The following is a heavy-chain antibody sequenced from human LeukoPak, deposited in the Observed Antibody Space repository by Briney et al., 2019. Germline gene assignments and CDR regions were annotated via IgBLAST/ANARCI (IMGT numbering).Heavy chain of an antibody. J-gene: IGHJ4*02. CDR3: ARFGSGTYYFDY. V-gene: IGHV3-21*04. Sequence: GGSLRLSCAASGFTFSVYGIHWVRQAPGKGLEWVSAISNSGIHIFYADSVKGRFTISRDNAKNSLYLQMNSLRAEDTALYYCARFGSGTYYFDYWGQGTLVTVSS. CDR2: ISNSGIHI. D-gene: IGHD3-10*01. CDR1: GFTFSVYG.